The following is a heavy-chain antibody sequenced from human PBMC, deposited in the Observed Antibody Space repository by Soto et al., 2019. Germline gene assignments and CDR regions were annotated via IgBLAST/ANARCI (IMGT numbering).Heavy chain of an antibody. CDR2: ISGSGTII. D-gene: IGHD3-3*01. CDR3: ARDWDFWIDLYRSDAFDL. CDR1: GFTFSSYE. J-gene: IGHJ3*01. V-gene: IGHV3-48*03. Sequence: PGGSLRLSCAASGFTFSSYEMNWVRQAPGKGLEWLSYISGSGTIILYADSVKGRFTISRDNAKNSLYLQMNSLRVEDTAGYYCARDWDFWIDLYRSDAFDLWGQGKMVTVSS.